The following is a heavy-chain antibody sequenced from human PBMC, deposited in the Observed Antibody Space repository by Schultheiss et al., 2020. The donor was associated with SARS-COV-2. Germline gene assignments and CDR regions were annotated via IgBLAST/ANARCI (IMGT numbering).Heavy chain of an antibody. V-gene: IGHV3-73*01. J-gene: IGHJ3*02. CDR3: ATGIAAAGTAAFDI. CDR1: GFTFSGSA. Sequence: ESLKISCAASGFTFSGSAMHWVRQASGKGLEWVGRIRSKANSYATAYAASVKGRFTISRDDSKNTAYLQMNSLKTEDTAVYYCATGIAAAGTAAFDIWGQGTMVTVSS. D-gene: IGHD6-13*01. CDR2: IRSKANSYAT.